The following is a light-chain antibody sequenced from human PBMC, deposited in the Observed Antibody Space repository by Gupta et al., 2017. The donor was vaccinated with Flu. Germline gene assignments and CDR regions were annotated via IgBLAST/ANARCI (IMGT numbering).Light chain of an antibody. V-gene: IGLV1-47*01. CDR2: RNN. J-gene: IGLJ2*01. Sequence: QPALTQPPSASGTPGQRLTLSCSGSSSNIGSNYVYWYQQPPGTAPKILMYRNNERPSGVPDRFSGSRSGTSASLAISGLRTEDEASYYCASWDDSLSAVVFGGGTKLTVL. CDR1: SSNIGSNY. CDR3: ASWDDSLSAVV.